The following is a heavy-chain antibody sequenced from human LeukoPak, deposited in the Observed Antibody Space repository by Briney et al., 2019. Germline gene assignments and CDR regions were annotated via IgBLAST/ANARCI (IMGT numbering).Heavy chain of an antibody. CDR1: GYTFTGYY. Sequence: ASVKVSCKASGYTFTGYYMHWVRQAPGQGLEWMGWINPNSGGTNYAQKFQGRVTMTRDTSISTAYMELSSLRSEDTAVYYCARAQPMGGGVVYYYMDVWGKGTTVTVSS. CDR3: ARAQPMGGGVVYYYMDV. J-gene: IGHJ6*03. V-gene: IGHV1-2*02. CDR2: INPNSGGT. D-gene: IGHD2-21*01.